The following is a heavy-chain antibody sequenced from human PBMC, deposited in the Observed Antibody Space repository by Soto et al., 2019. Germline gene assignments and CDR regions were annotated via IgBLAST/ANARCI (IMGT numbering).Heavy chain of an antibody. J-gene: IGHJ4*02. CDR2: IYWDDDK. D-gene: IGHD6-19*01. Sequence: QITLKESGPTLVKPTQTLTLTCTFSGFSLSTSGVGVGWIRQPPGKALEWLALIYWDDDKRYSPSLKSRLTITKDTSKNQVVLTMTNMDPVDTATYYCAHSLDIGSSGWYVPLNRFDYWGQGTLVTVSS. CDR1: GFSLSTSGVG. V-gene: IGHV2-5*02. CDR3: AHSLDIGSSGWYVPLNRFDY.